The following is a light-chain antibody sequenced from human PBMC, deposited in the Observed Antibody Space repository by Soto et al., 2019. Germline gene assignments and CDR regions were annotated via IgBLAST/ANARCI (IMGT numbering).Light chain of an antibody. CDR2: RNK. CDR3: QSYDSSLNAVV. V-gene: IGLV1-40*01. J-gene: IGLJ3*02. Sequence: QLVLTQPPSVSGAPGQRVTISCTGLSSNIGAGYDVNWYQQAPGTAPKLLIYRNKDRPSGVPDRFSGSRSGTSGSLAITGLQTEDEADYYCQSYDSSLNAVVFGGGTKLTVL. CDR1: SSNIGAGYD.